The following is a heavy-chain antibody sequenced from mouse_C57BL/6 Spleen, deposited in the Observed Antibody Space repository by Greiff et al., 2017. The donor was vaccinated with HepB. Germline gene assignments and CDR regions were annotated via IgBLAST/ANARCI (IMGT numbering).Heavy chain of an antibody. CDR1: GYTFTSYW. Sequence: QVQLQQSGAELVKPGASVKVSCKASGYTFTSYWMHWVKQRPGQGLEWIGRIHPSDSDTNYNKKFKGKATLTVDKSSSTAYMQLSRLTSADSAVSYCAIRGTAQALDYWGQGTTLTVSS. CDR3: AIRGTAQALDY. D-gene: IGHD3-2*02. CDR2: IHPSDSDT. J-gene: IGHJ2*01. V-gene: IGHV1-74*01.